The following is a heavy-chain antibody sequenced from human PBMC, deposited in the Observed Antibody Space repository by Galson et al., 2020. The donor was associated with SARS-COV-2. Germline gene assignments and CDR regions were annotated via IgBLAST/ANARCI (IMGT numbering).Heavy chain of an antibody. J-gene: IGHJ6*02. D-gene: IGHD3-10*01. V-gene: IGHV1-24*01. CDR2: FDPEDGET. CDR3: ATAPSIWGVITSYYYYYGMDV. Sequence: ASVKVSCKVSGYTLTELSMHWVRQAPGKGLEWMGGFDPEDGETIYAQKFQGRVTMTEDTSTDTAYMELSSLRSEDTAVYYCATAPSIWGVITSYYYYYGMDVWGQGTTVTVSS. CDR1: GYTLTELS.